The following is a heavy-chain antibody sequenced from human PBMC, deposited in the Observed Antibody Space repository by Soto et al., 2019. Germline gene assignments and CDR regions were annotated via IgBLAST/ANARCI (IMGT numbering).Heavy chain of an antibody. CDR3: ARARRAGGPLIDWFDP. D-gene: IGHD2-8*01. CDR2: IDYSGST. Sequence: SETLSLTCTVSGGTVSSGSSYWSWIRPPPGKGLAWIGYIDYSGSTNYNPSLNSRVTISVDPSNNQFSLKLGSVTAAHTAIYYCARARRAGGPLIDWFDPWAQGTLVTVSS. J-gene: IGHJ5*02. CDR1: GGTVSSGSSY. V-gene: IGHV4-61*01.